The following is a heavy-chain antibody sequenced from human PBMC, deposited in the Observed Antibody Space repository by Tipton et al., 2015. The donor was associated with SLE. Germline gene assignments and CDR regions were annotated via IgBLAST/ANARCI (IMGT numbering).Heavy chain of an antibody. D-gene: IGHD7-27*01. CDR1: GASFNGYY. CDR3: ARGTKLGNHYYYYYMDV. CDR2: IYYSGST. J-gene: IGHJ6*03. V-gene: IGHV4-59*01. Sequence: LRLSCAVSGASFNGYYWSWIRQPPGKGLEWIGYIYYSGSTNYNPSLKSRVTISVDTSKNQFSLKLSSVTAADTAVYYCARGTKLGNHYYYYYMDVWGKGTTVTVSS.